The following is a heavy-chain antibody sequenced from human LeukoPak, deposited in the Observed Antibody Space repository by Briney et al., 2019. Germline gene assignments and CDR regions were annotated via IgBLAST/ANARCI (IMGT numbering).Heavy chain of an antibody. D-gene: IGHD3-9*01. J-gene: IGHJ5*02. CDR3: ARDYTGYFP. CDR2: ISSSGSNT. CDR1: EFTYG. V-gene: IGHV3-23*01. Sequence: GGSLRLSCAASEFTYGMNWVRQAPGKGLECVSAISSSGSNTYYADSVKGRFTISRDNSKNTLYLQMNSLRAEDTAVYYCARDYTGYFPWGQGTLVIVSS.